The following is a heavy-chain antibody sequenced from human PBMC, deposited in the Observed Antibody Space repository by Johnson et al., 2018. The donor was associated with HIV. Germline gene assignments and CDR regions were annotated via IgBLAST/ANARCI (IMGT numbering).Heavy chain of an antibody. D-gene: IGHD1-26*01. CDR2: INSDGSST. CDR3: ARDRKYGVGATRDDAFDI. CDR1: GFTVSSYY. J-gene: IGHJ3*02. V-gene: IGHV3-74*01. Sequence: VQLMESGGGLVQPGGSLRLSCAASGFTVSSYYMSWVRQAPGKGLVWVSRINSDGSSTSYADSVKGRFTISRDNAKNTLYLQMNSLRAEDTAVYYCARDRKYGVGATRDDAFDIWGQGTMVTVSS.